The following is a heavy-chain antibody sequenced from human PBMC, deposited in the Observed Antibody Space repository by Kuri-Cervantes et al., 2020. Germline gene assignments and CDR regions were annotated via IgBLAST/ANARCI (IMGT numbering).Heavy chain of an antibody. CDR2: INHSGST. V-gene: IGHV4-39*07. D-gene: IGHD5-12*01. CDR1: GGSISSSSYY. CDR3: ARARGLRLFDY. Sequence: GSQRLSCTVSGGSISSSSYYWSWIRQPPGKGLEWIGEINHSGSTNYNPSLKSRVTISVDTSKNQFSLKLGSVTAADTAVYYCARARGLRLFDYWGQGTLVTVSS. J-gene: IGHJ4*02.